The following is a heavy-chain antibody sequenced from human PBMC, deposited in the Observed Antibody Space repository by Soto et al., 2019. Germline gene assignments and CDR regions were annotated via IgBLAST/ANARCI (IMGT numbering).Heavy chain of an antibody. D-gene: IGHD5-12*01. V-gene: IGHV3-30*18. CDR3: AKEQRGYSGYLDY. CDR1: GFTFSSYG. J-gene: IGHJ4*02. Sequence: GGSLRLSCAASGFTFSSYGMHWVRQAPGKGLEWVAVISYDGSNKYYADSVKVRFTISRDNSKNTLYLQMNSLRAEDTAVYYCAKEQRGYSGYLDYWGQGTLVTVSS. CDR2: ISYDGSNK.